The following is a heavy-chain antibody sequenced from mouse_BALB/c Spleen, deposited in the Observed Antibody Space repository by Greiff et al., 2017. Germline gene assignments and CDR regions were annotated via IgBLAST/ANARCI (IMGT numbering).Heavy chain of an antibody. D-gene: IGHD2-1*01. Sequence: EVQLVESGGGLVQPGGSLKLSCAASGFTFSSYTMSWVRQTPEKRLEWVAYISNGGGSTYYPDTVKGRFTISRDNAKNTLYLQMSSLKSEDTAMYYCARRNGNWYFDVWGAGTTVTVSS. V-gene: IGHV5-12-2*01. CDR2: ISNGGGST. CDR1: GFTFSSYT. J-gene: IGHJ1*01. CDR3: ARRNGNWYFDV.